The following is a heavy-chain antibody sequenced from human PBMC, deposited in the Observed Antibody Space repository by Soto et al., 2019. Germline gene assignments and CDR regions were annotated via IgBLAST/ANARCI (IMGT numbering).Heavy chain of an antibody. D-gene: IGHD3-3*01. V-gene: IGHV4-59*01. J-gene: IGHJ4*02. Sequence: QVQLQESGPGLVKPSETLSLTCTVSGDSSSSSYWSWIRQPPGKGLEWIAYIYYSGSTSYNPSLKSRVTISVDTSKNQFSLRLSSATAADTAVYYCARHKYEKDYFDYWGQGTLVTVSS. CDR1: GDSSSSSY. CDR3: ARHKYEKDYFDY. CDR2: IYYSGST.